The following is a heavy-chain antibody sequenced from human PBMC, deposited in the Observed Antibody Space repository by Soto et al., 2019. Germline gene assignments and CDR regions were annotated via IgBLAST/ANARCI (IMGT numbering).Heavy chain of an antibody. J-gene: IGHJ4*02. CDR1: GYTFTSYD. Sequence: QVQLVQSGAEVKKPGASVKVSCKASGYTFTSYDINWVRQATGQGLEWMGWMNPNSGNTGYAQKFQGRVTKTRNPSICTSYMELSSLCSEGTAVYYRARQKVDASVYGGRGTQVTVSS. D-gene: IGHD5-12*01. CDR2: MNPNSGNT. CDR3: ARQKVDASVY. V-gene: IGHV1-8*01.